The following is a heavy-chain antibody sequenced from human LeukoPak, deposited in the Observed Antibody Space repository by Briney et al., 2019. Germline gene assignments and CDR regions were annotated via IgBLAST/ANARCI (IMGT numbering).Heavy chain of an antibody. V-gene: IGHV4-34*01. CDR3: ARGRYYYGSGSYSRGRYFDY. CDR1: GGSFSGYY. CDR2: INHSGSN. Sequence: PSETLSLTCAVYGGSFSGYYWSWIRQPPGKGLEWIGEINHSGSNNYNPSLKSRVTISVDTSKNQFSLKLSSVTAADTAVYYCARGRYYYGSGSYSRGRYFDYWGQGTLVTVSS. D-gene: IGHD3-10*01. J-gene: IGHJ4*02.